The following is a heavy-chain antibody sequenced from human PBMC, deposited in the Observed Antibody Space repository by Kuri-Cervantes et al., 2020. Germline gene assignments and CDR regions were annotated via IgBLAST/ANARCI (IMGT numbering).Heavy chain of an antibody. J-gene: IGHJ6*02. Sequence: ASVKVSCKASGITFSSYAISWVRQAPGQGLEWMGWINPNSGGTNYAQKYQGRVTMTRDTSISTAYIELSRLRSDDTAVYYCARGPIWLGVEGMDVWGQGTTVTVSS. D-gene: IGHD3-10*01. CDR3: ARGPIWLGVEGMDV. V-gene: IGHV1-2*02. CDR1: GITFSSYA. CDR2: INPNSGGT.